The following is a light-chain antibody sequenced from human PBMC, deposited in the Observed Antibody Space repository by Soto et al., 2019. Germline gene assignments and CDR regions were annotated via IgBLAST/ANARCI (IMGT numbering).Light chain of an antibody. CDR2: DTF. CDR3: QQRSSWPWT. J-gene: IGKJ1*01. Sequence: EIVLTQSPATLCLSPGEGATLSCRASQSIRSYLAWYQRKPGQAPRLLIYDTFNRATGIPARFSGSGSGTDFTLTISSLEPEDVGVYYCQQRSSWPWTFGQGTKVEIK. CDR1: QSIRSY. V-gene: IGKV3-11*01.